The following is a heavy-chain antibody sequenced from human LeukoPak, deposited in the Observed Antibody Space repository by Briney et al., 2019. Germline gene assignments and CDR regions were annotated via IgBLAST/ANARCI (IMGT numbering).Heavy chain of an antibody. CDR3: ARDGMAANKYSPLDN. CDR1: GGSISSSSSY. Sequence: SETLSLTCSVSGGSISSSSSYWGWIRQPPGKGLEWIGGIHYSGSTYYNPSLKSRVTILVDTSKNQFSLNLNSVTAADTAVYYCARDGMAANKYSPLDNWGQGTLVTVSS. D-gene: IGHD2-15*01. CDR2: IHYSGST. J-gene: IGHJ4*02. V-gene: IGHV4-39*01.